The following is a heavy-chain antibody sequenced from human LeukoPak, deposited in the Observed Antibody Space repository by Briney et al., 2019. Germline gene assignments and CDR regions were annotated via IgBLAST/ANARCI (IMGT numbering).Heavy chain of an antibody. V-gene: IGHV3-74*01. CDR3: ARAAPKTRNAFDI. CDR2: INTDGIGT. Sequence: GGSLRLSCAASGFTFSSYWMHWVRQAPGKGLVRVSRINTDGIGTSYADSVKGRFTISRDSAENTLYLQMNSLRAEDTAVYYCARAAPKTRNAFDIWGQGTMVTVSS. J-gene: IGHJ3*02. CDR1: GFTFSSYW.